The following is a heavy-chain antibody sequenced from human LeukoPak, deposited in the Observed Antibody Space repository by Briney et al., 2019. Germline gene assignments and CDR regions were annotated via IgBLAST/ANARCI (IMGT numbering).Heavy chain of an antibody. CDR3: AKVVTYYYDSSGYYYFDY. V-gene: IGHV3-7*03. D-gene: IGHD3-22*01. Sequence: GGSLRLSCAASGFTFSSYWMSWVRQAPGKGLEWMANIKQDGSEKYYVDSVKGRFTISRDNAKNSLYLQMNSLRAEDTAVYYCAKVVTYYYDSSGYYYFDYWGQGTLVTVSS. J-gene: IGHJ4*02. CDR1: GFTFSSYW. CDR2: IKQDGSEK.